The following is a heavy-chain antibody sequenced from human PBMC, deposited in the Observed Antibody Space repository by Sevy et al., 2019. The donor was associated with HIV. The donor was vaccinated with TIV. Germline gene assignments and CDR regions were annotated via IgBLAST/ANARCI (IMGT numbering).Heavy chain of an antibody. CDR3: AAAREYYEDSSGYLDY. J-gene: IGHJ4*02. Sequence: ASVKVSCKVSGYTLTKLSMHWVRQAPGKGLEWMRRFDPEDGETIFAQKFQGRVTMTEDTSTDTAYMELSSLRSEDTAVYYCAAAREYYEDSSGYLDYWGQGTLVTVSS. V-gene: IGHV1-24*01. CDR2: FDPEDGET. CDR1: GYTLTKLS. D-gene: IGHD3-22*01.